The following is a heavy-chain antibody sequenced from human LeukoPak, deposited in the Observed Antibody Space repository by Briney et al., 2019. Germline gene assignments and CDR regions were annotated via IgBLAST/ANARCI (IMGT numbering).Heavy chain of an antibody. CDR2: ISYDGSNK. V-gene: IGHV3-30*18. CDR3: AKGQELDDGVFDS. D-gene: IGHD1-1*01. CDR1: GFTFNNYG. Sequence: PGGSLRLSCAASGFTFNNYGMHWVRQAPGKGLEWVSVISYDGSNKYYADSVKGRFTISRDNSKNTLYLELNSLRVEDTATFYCAKGQELDDGVFDSWGQGTMVTVSS. J-gene: IGHJ4*02.